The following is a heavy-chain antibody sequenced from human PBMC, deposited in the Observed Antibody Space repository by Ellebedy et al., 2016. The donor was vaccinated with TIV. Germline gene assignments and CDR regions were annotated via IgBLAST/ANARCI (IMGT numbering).Heavy chain of an antibody. V-gene: IGHV3-30-3*01. J-gene: IGHJ4*02. CDR2: ISYDGSNK. CDR1: GFTFSSFA. CDR3: AKDPGD. D-gene: IGHD3-10*01. Sequence: GESLKISCAASGFTFSSFALHWVRQAPGKGLEWVTSISYDGSNKDYADSVKGRFTISRDNAKNSLFLQMNSLRAEDTAMYYCAKDPGDWGQGALVTVSS.